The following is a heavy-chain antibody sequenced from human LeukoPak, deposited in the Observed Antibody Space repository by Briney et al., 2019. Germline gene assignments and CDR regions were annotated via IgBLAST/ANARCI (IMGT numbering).Heavy chain of an antibody. CDR1: GFTFSDYY. CDR3: AREYCSSTSCYAPDFDY. V-gene: IGHV3-11*04. D-gene: IGHD2-2*01. J-gene: IGHJ4*02. Sequence: GGSLRLSCAASGFTFSDYYMSWIRQAPGKGLEWVSYISSSGSTIYYADSVKGRFTISRDNAKNSLYLQMNSLRAEDAAVYYCAREYCSSTSCYAPDFDYWGQGTLVTVSS. CDR2: ISSSGSTI.